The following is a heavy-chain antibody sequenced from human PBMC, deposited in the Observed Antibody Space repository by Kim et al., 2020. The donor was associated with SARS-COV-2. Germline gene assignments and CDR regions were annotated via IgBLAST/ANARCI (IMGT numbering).Heavy chain of an antibody. V-gene: IGHV3-21*01. J-gene: IGHJ3*02. CDR2: ISSSSSYI. D-gene: IGHD3-22*01. Sequence: GGSLRLSCAASGFTFSSYSMNWVRQAPGKGLEWVSSISSSSSYIYYADSVKGRFTISRDNAKNSLYLHMNSLRAEDTAVYYCAREETYSSGFHLDIWGQGTMVTVSS. CDR3: AREETYSSGFHLDI. CDR1: GFTFSSYS.